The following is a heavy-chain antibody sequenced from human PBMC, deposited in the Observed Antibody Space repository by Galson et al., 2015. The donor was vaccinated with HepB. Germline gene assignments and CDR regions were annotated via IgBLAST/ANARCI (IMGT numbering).Heavy chain of an antibody. CDR3: AVQVGDRDDF. Sequence: ETLSLTCAVYGGSFSGYFWGWIRQPPGKGLEWIGEINQSGSTNYNPSLKSRVTISVDTSKNQFSLELSSVTAADTAVYYCAVQVGDRDDFWGQGTLVTVSS. J-gene: IGHJ4*02. V-gene: IGHV4-34*01. CDR2: INQSGST. CDR1: GGSFSGYF. D-gene: IGHD3-16*01.